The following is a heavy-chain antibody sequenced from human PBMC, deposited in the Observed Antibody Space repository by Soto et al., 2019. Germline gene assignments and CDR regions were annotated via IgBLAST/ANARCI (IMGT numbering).Heavy chain of an antibody. D-gene: IGHD1-26*01. Sequence: PGGSLRLSCAASGFNFGNYALNWVRQAPGKGLEWVSYISSSSSTIYYVDSVKGRFTISRDNAKNSLYLQMNSLRDEDTAVYYCARDRAGAQYGLDVWGQGTTVTVSS. CDR3: ARDRAGAQYGLDV. V-gene: IGHV3-48*02. CDR2: ISSSSSTI. J-gene: IGHJ6*02. CDR1: GFNFGNYA.